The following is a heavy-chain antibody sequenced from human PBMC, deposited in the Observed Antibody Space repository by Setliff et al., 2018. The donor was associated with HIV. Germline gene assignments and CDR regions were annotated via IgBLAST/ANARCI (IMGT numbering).Heavy chain of an antibody. CDR3: ARGRTNSSYYNFWSAYSSTMDV. D-gene: IGHD3-3*01. CDR1: GYIFSSYG. CDR2: ISAYNGNI. Sequence: ASVKVSCKASGYIFSSYGISWVRQAPGQGLEWMGWISAYNGNINYAQKFQGRVTMTTDTSTNTAHMELRSLRSDDTAVYYCARGRTNSSYYNFWSAYSSTMDVWGHGTTVTVSS. V-gene: IGHV1-18*01. J-gene: IGHJ6*02.